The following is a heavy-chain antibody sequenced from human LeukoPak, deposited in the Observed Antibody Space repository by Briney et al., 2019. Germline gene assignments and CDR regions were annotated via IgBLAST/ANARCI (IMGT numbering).Heavy chain of an antibody. J-gene: IGHJ5*02. CDR3: ARDRRDIVVVVAALGWFDP. CDR2: INPNSGGT. CDR1: GYTFTGYY. D-gene: IGHD2-15*01. V-gene: IGHV1-2*02. Sequence: ASVKVSCKASGYTFTGYYMHWVRQAPGQGLEWMGWINPNSGGTNYARKFQGRVTMTRDTSISTAYMELSRLRSDDTAVYYCARDRRDIVVVVAALGWFDPWGQGTLVTVSS.